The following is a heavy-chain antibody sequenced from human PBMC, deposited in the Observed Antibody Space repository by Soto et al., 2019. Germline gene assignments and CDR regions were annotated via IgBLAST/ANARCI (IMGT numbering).Heavy chain of an antibody. CDR2: IYYSGST. CDR3: ARSLRVHYYYYMDV. D-gene: IGHD3-10*01. Sequence: LSLTCTVSGGSISSSSYYWGWIRQPPGKGLEWMGSIYYSGSTYYNPSLKSRVTISVDTSKNQFSLKLSSVTAADTAVYYCARSLRVHYYYYMDVWGKGTTVTVS. CDR1: GGSISSSSYY. J-gene: IGHJ6*03. V-gene: IGHV4-39*01.